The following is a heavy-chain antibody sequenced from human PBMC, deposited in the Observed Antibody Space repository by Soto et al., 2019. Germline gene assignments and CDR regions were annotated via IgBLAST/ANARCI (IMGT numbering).Heavy chain of an antibody. Sequence: SATLSLTCTVSGGSVSSGSYYWSWIRQPPGKGLEWIGYIYYSGSTNYNPSLKTRLTISLDTSKNQFSLKLSSVTAADTAVYYCAKGYCSGGSCYGFDYWGQGTLVTVSS. D-gene: IGHD2-15*01. CDR3: AKGYCSGGSCYGFDY. CDR1: GGSVSSGSYY. J-gene: IGHJ4*02. CDR2: IYYSGST. V-gene: IGHV4-61*01.